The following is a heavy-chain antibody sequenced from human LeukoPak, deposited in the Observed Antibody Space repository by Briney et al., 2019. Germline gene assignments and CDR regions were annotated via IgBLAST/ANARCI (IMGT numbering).Heavy chain of an antibody. D-gene: IGHD1-26*01. CDR1: GGSISSYY. CDR3: ARDGPYEATGSYFDAFDI. Sequence: RPSETLSLTCTASGGSISSYYWSWIRQPPGKGLEWIGYIYYSGSTNYNPSLKSRVTISVDTSKNQLTLKLTSVTAADTAVYYCARDGPYEATGSYFDAFDIWGQGTMVTVSS. CDR2: IYYSGST. V-gene: IGHV4-59*01. J-gene: IGHJ3*02.